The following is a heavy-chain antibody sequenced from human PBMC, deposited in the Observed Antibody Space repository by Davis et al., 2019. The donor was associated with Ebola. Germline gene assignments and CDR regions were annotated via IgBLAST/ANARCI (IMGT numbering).Heavy chain of an antibody. CDR2: ISGSGGST. D-gene: IGHD4-11*01. CDR3: AKLNTVTTWPVVGY. Sequence: GESPKISCAASGFTFSSYAMSWVRQAPGKGLEWVSAISGSGGSTYYADSVKGRFTISRDNSKNTLYLQMNSLRAEDTAVYYCAKLNTVTTWPVVGYWGQGTLVTVSS. V-gene: IGHV3-23*01. J-gene: IGHJ4*02. CDR1: GFTFSSYA.